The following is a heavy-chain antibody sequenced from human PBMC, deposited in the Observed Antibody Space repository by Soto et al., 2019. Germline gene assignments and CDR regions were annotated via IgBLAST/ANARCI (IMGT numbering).Heavy chain of an antibody. D-gene: IGHD3-10*01. CDR2: ISVYNGNK. J-gene: IGHJ6*02. CDR3: ARVAITLIRGLKVDFYSMDV. Sequence: QLVHSGGEVKEPGASVQVSCKASGYTFNNYGITWVRQAPGQGLGWLGWISVYNGNKNYAKKVQGRVSMTADTSTSTAHMELRSLQSDDTAVYFCARVAITLIRGLKVDFYSMDVWGQGTTVTVSS. CDR1: GYTFNNYG. V-gene: IGHV1-18*01.